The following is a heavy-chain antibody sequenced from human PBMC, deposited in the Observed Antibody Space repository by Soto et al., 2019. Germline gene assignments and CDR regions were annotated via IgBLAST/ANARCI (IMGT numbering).Heavy chain of an antibody. CDR1: GFTFSSYA. CDR2: ISGSGGST. CDR3: AKVYSSGWKGMGYYGMDV. V-gene: IGHV3-23*01. J-gene: IGHJ6*02. D-gene: IGHD6-19*01. Sequence: PGGSLRLSCAASGFTFSSYAMSWVRQAPGKGLEWVSAISGSGGSTYYADSVKGRFTISRDNSKNTLYLQMNSLRAEDTAVYYCAKVYSSGWKGMGYYGMDVWGPGPTGTVSS.